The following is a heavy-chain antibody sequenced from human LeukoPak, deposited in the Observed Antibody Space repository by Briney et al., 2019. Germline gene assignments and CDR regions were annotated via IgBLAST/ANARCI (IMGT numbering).Heavy chain of an antibody. CDR1: GFTFTSYS. Sequence: GGSLRLSCAASGFTFTSYSMNWVRQAPGKGLEWVSTISGGGGSTYYADSVKGRFTISRDNSKNTLYLQVNSLRAEDTAVYYCAKDGIAAAGTGDAFDIWGQGTMVTVSS. CDR2: ISGGGGST. D-gene: IGHD6-13*01. V-gene: IGHV3-23*01. CDR3: AKDGIAAAGTGDAFDI. J-gene: IGHJ3*02.